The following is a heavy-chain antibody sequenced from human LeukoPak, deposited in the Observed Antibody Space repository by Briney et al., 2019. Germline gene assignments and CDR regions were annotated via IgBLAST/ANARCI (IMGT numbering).Heavy chain of an antibody. D-gene: IGHD3-10*01. J-gene: IGHJ3*02. CDR2: IRYDGSNK. CDR1: GFTFSSYG. Sequence: PGGSLRLSCAASGFTFSSYGMHWVRQAPGKGLEWVAFIRYDGSNKCYADSVKGRFTISRDNSKNTLYLQMNSLRAEDTAVYYCAKDRGKLGAFDIWGQGTMVTVSS. CDR3: AKDRGKLGAFDI. V-gene: IGHV3-30*02.